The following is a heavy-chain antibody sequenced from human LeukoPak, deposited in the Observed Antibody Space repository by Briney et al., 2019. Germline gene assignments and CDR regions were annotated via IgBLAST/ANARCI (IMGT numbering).Heavy chain of an antibody. CDR3: ASFYQVYYFDY. D-gene: IGHD3-16*02. CDR1: GGSISSGGYY. J-gene: IGHJ4*02. V-gene: IGHV4-30-4*01. Sequence: PSETLSLTCTVSGGSISSGGYYWSWIRQPPGKGLEWIGYIYYSGTTYYNPSLKSRVTISVDTSKNQFSLKLNSVTAADTAVYYCASFYQVYYFDYWGQGTLVTVSS. CDR2: IYYSGTT.